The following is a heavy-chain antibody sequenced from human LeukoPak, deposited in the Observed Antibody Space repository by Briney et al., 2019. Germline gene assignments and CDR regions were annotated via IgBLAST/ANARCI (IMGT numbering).Heavy chain of an antibody. CDR3: TRDSYSGYDRSLGY. D-gene: IGHD5-12*01. CDR2: INPSGGST. CDR1: GYTFTIYY. V-gene: IGHV1-46*03. Sequence: ASVKVSCKASGYTFTIYYIHWVRQAPGQGLEWMGIINPSGGSTSYAQKFQGRVTMTRDTSTSTVYMELSSLRSEDTAMYYCTRDSYSGYDRSLGYWGQGTLVTVSS. J-gene: IGHJ4*02.